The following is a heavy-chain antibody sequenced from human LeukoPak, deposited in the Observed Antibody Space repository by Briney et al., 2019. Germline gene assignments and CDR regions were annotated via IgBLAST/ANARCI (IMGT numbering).Heavy chain of an antibody. CDR3: ARGRDEWFFEYYYYMDV. J-gene: IGHJ6*03. Sequence: GGSLRLSCAASRFTFISYSMSWVREALGKGLECGSYISSSSSTIYSADSLKGPFSLSRENTKNSLYLRMYSLRAADTRVYYSARGRDEWFFEYYYYMDVWGKGTTVTVCS. D-gene: IGHD3-3*01. V-gene: IGHV3-48*01. CDR2: ISSSSSTI. CDR1: RFTFISYS.